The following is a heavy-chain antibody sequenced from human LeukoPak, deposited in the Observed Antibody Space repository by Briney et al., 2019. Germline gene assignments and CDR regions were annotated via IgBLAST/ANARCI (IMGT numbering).Heavy chain of an antibody. CDR1: GGSISSYY. D-gene: IGHD6-13*01. Sequence: SEALSLTCTVSGGSISSYYWSWIRQPPGKGLEWIGYIYYSGSTNYNPSLKSRVTISVDTSKNQFSLKLSSVTAADTAVYYCARVPIAAAGIIDYWGQGTLVTVSS. CDR2: IYYSGST. V-gene: IGHV4-59*01. CDR3: ARVPIAAAGIIDY. J-gene: IGHJ4*02.